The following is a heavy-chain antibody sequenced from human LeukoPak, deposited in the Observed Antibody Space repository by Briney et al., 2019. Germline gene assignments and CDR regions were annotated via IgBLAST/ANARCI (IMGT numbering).Heavy chain of an antibody. V-gene: IGHV3-11*01. Sequence: GGSLRLSCAASGFIFSDYYMSWIRQAPGKGLEWVSYISSSGSTIFYADSVKGRFTISRDNAKNSLYLQMNSLRAEDTAVYYCARGMGAVPRTFDIWGQGTMVTVSS. CDR1: GFIFSDYY. CDR3: ARGMGAVPRTFDI. D-gene: IGHD3-10*01. J-gene: IGHJ3*02. CDR2: ISSSGSTI.